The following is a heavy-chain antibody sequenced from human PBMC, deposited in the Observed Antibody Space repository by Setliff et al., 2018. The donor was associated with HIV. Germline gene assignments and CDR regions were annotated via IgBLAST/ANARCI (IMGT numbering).Heavy chain of an antibody. CDR2: VRFDGNDK. D-gene: IGHD2-15*01. Sequence: GGSLRLSCAASGIIFSNYGMHWVRQAPGKGLEWVAYVRFDGNDKYYRESVKGRFTISRDNSKNMVYLEMNSLTAEDTALYYCTREVCSDGCPNDAFDIWGRGTMVTVSS. CDR3: TREVCSDGCPNDAFDI. CDR1: GIIFSNYG. J-gene: IGHJ3*02. V-gene: IGHV3-30*02.